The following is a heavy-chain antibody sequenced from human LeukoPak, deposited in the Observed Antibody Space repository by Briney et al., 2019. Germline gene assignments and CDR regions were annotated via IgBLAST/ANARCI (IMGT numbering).Heavy chain of an antibody. V-gene: IGHV4-38-2*02. J-gene: IGHJ3*02. Sequence: SETLFLTCTVSGYSISSGYYWGWIRQPPGKGLEWIGSIYDSGSTYYNPPLKSRVSISVDTSKSQFSLKLNSVTAADTAVYYCARGRSGSYYDAFDIWGQGTKVTVSS. CDR2: IYDSGST. CDR1: GYSISSGYY. D-gene: IGHD1-26*01. CDR3: ARGRSGSYYDAFDI.